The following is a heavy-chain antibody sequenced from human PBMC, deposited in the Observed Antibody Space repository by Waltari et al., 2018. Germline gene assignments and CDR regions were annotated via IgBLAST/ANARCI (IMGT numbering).Heavy chain of an antibody. CDR2: MNPNSGNT. D-gene: IGHD5-18*01. J-gene: IGHJ4*02. CDR1: GYTFPSYD. V-gene: IGHV1-8*01. Sequence: QVQLVQSGAEVKKPGDSVKVSCKASGYTFPSYDINWVRQATGQGLEWMVWMNPNSGNTGYAQKFQGRVTMTRNTSISTAYMELSSLRSDDTAVYYCARVGRYSYGYYFDYWGQGTLVTVSS. CDR3: ARVGRYSYGYYFDY.